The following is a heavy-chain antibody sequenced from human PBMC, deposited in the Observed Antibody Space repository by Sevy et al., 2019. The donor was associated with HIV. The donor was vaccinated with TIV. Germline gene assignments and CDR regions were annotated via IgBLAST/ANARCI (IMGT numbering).Heavy chain of an antibody. CDR1: GFTFSSYS. CDR3: ARDGSYGFYGMDV. CDR2: ISSSSSTI. D-gene: IGHD5-18*01. V-gene: IGHV3-48*01. J-gene: IGHJ6*02. Sequence: GGSLRLSCAASGFTFSSYSMNWVRQAPGKGLEWVSYISSSSSTIYYADSVKGRFTISRDNAKNSLYLQMTRLRAEDTAVYYSARDGSYGFYGMDVWGQGTTVTVSS.